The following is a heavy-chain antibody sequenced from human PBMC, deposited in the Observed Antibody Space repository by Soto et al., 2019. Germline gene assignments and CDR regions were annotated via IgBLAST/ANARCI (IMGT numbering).Heavy chain of an antibody. CDR1: GYSFTSYG. J-gene: IGHJ6*02. CDR2: ISAHNGNT. Sequence: QVQLVQSGAEVKKPGASVKVSCKASGYSFTSYGISWVRQAHGQGLEWMGWISAHNGNTNYARKLQGRATMTTDTSTRAASVELMSLRSDDTALYDCARDNRFGESDVWGQGTTVTVSS. CDR3: ARDNRFGESDV. D-gene: IGHD3-10*01. V-gene: IGHV1-18*01.